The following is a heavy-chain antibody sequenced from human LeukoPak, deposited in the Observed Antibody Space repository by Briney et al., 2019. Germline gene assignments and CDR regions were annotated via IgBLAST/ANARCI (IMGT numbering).Heavy chain of an antibody. CDR2: IMYDGSIK. CDR1: GFTFTNFG. Sequence: QPGGSLRLSWAASGFTFTNFGMHWVRQAPGKGLDWVAFIMYDGSIKFYADSVLGRFTISRDNSKNTLDLQMNSLRTEDTAVYYCVKESLEGDTWGQGTLVTVSS. J-gene: IGHJ5*02. D-gene: IGHD1-1*01. CDR3: VKESLEGDT. V-gene: IGHV3-30*02.